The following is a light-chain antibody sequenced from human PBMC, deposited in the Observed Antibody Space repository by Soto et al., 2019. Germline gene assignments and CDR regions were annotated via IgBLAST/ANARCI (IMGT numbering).Light chain of an antibody. J-gene: IGLJ3*02. Sequence: QSALTQPASVSGSPGQSITISCTGTSSDVGGYNHVPWYQQHPGKAPKLIIYEVRNRPSGVSNRLSGSKSGNTASLTISGLQADHEADYYCCAYTSSRIRVFGGGTKLTVL. CDR2: EVR. V-gene: IGLV2-14*01. CDR1: SSDVGGYNH. CDR3: CAYTSSRIRV.